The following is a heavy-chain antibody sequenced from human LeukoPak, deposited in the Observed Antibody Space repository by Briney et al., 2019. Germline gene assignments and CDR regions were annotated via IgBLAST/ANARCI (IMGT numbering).Heavy chain of an antibody. CDR2: IYYDGST. D-gene: IGHD3-10*01. Sequence: SETLSLTCIVSGVSINDFYWTWIRQSPGNGLEWIGYIYYDGSTDYNPSLKSRVTMSIDTSRSQFSLKLNSVTAADTAVYYCTKVGLSGLFDYWGQGALVTVSS. V-gene: IGHV4-59*01. J-gene: IGHJ4*02. CDR1: GVSINDFY. CDR3: TKVGLSGLFDY.